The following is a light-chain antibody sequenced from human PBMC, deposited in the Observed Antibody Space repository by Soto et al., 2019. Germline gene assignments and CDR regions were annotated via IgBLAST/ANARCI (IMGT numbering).Light chain of an antibody. V-gene: IGKV1-17*01. J-gene: IGKJ3*01. CDR3: RQRTSYHLT. CDR1: QGIRND. Sequence: DTQMTQSPSSLSASVGDRVTITCRASQGIRNDLGWYQQKPGKAPKHLISAASSLQSGVPSRFSGSGSGTEFTLTFSSLQSEDFSTYYFRQRTSYHLTFGPGTKVDI. CDR2: AAS.